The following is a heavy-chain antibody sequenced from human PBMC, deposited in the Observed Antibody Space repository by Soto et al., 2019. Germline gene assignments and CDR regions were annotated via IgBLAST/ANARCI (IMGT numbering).Heavy chain of an antibody. V-gene: IGHV3-23*01. D-gene: IGHD6-13*01. CDR2: ISGSGGST. CDR1: GFTFSSYA. J-gene: IGHJ4*02. Sequence: GGSLRLSCAASGFTFSSYAMSWVRQAPGKGLEWVSAISGSGGSTYYADSVKGRFTISRDNSKNTLYLQMNSLRAEDTAVYYCAKRLMYSSSWYRGRHFDYWGQGTLVTVSS. CDR3: AKRLMYSSSWYRGRHFDY.